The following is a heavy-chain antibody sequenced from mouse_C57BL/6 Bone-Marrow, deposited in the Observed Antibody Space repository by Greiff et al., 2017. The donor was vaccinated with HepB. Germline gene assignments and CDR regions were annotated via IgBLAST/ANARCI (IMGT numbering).Heavy chain of an antibody. CDR3: ARSKGYYSNYWYFDV. V-gene: IGHV1-52*01. Sequence: VKLQQPGAELVRPGSSVKLSCKASGYTFTSYWMHWVKQRPIQGLEWIGNIDPSDSETHYNQKFKDKATLTVDKSSSTAYMQLSSLTSEDSAVYYCARSKGYYSNYWYFDVWGTGTTVTVSS. J-gene: IGHJ1*03. CDR2: IDPSDSET. D-gene: IGHD2-5*01. CDR1: GYTFTSYW.